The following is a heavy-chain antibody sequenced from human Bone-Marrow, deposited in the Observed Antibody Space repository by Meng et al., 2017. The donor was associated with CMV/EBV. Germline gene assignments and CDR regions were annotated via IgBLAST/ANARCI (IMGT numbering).Heavy chain of an antibody. D-gene: IGHD2-2*01. CDR2: ISSSGSTI. CDR1: GFTFSSYS. V-gene: IGHV3-48*04. J-gene: IGHJ3*02. Sequence: GESLKIPCAASGFTFSSYSMNWVRQAPGKGLEWVSYISSSGSTIYYADSVKGRFTISRDNAKNSLYLQMNSLRAEDTAVYYCARGQRRCSSTSCYFPLLLDAFDIWGQGTMVTVPS. CDR3: ARGQRRCSSTSCYFPLLLDAFDI.